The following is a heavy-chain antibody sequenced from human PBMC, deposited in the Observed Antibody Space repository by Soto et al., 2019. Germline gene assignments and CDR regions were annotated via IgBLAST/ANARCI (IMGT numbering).Heavy chain of an antibody. CDR1: GFTFSSYT. D-gene: IGHD3-16*01. Sequence: PGGSLRLSCAASGFTFSSYTLSWVRQAPGKGLEWVSAIRASGSDTFYADSVKGRFTISRDNSKNTLYLQMNSLRAEDTAIYYCAKRGDYYYYGMNVWGQGTTVTVPS. V-gene: IGHV3-23*01. CDR3: AKRGDYYYYGMNV. J-gene: IGHJ6*02. CDR2: IRASGSDT.